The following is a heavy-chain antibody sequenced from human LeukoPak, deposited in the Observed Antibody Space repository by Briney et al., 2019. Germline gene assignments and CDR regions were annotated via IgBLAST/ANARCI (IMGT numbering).Heavy chain of an antibody. Sequence: GGSLRLSCAASGFTFSSYWMSWVRQAPGKGLEWVANIKQDGSEKYYVDSVKGRFTISRDNAKNSLYLQMNSLRAEDTAVYYCARVGLVATIEEDCFDYWGQGTLVTVSS. CDR2: IKQDGSEK. V-gene: IGHV3-7*01. CDR1: GFTFSSYW. CDR3: ARVGLVATIEEDCFDY. J-gene: IGHJ4*02. D-gene: IGHD5-12*01.